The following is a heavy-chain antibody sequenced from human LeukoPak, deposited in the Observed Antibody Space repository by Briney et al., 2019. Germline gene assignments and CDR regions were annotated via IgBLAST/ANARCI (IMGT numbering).Heavy chain of an antibody. CDR2: INPNSGGT. V-gene: IGHV1-2*02. CDR3: ARPGRYYYYYGMDV. Sequence: GASVKVSCKASGYTFTGYYMHWVRQAPGQGLEWMGWINPNSGGTNYAQKFQGRVTMTRDTSISTAYMELSRLRSDDTAVYYCARPGRYYYYYGMDVWRQGTTVTVSS. CDR1: GYTFTGYY. J-gene: IGHJ6*02.